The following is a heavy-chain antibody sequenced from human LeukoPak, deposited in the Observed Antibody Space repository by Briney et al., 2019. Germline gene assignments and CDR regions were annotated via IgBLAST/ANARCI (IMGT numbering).Heavy chain of an antibody. J-gene: IGHJ4*02. CDR2: IYPGDSDT. CDR3: ARHGSSGIYYFDY. V-gene: IGHV5-51*01. CDR1: GCSFTSYW. Sequence: GESLKISYKGSGCSFTSYWIGWVRQMPGKGLEWMGIIYPGDSDTRYSPSFQGQVTISADKSISTAYLQWSSLKASDTAMYYCARHGSSGIYYFDYWGQGTLVTVSS. D-gene: IGHD6-19*01.